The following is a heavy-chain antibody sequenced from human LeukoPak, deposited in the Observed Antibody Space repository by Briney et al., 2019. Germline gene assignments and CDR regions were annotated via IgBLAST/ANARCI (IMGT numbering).Heavy chain of an antibody. J-gene: IGHJ4*02. D-gene: IGHD3-22*01. V-gene: IGHV3-11*03. CDR1: GFTFSDYY. CDR2: MSSSSSYT. CDR3: ALRSGEYYDRSGYPTYFDY. Sequence: PGGSLRLSCAASGFTFSDYYMSWIRQAPGKGLEWVSYMSSSSSYTNYADSVKGRFTISRDNAKNSLYLQMNSLRAEDTAVYYCALRSGEYYDRSGYPTYFDYWGQGTLVTVSS.